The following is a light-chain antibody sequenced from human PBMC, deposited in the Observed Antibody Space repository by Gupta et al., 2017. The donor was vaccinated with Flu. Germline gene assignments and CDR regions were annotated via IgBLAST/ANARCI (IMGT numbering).Light chain of an antibody. CDR3: QQYNYWPGT. CDR2: GES. V-gene: IGKV3-15*01. Sequence: EIVMTQSPATLSVSPGERATLSCRASQSVNSNLAWYQQKPGQAPRLLISGESSRATGIPARFSDSGSGTEFTLTISSLQSEDFAVYWCQQYNYWPGTFGQGTKVEVK. J-gene: IGKJ1*01. CDR1: QSVNSN.